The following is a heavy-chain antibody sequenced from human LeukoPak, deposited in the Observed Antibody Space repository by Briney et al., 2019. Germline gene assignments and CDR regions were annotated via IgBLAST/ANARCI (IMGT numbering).Heavy chain of an antibody. D-gene: IGHD3-9*01. J-gene: IGHJ6*02. CDR3: AREVTIFNHYYGMDV. CDR1: GFTFSSYA. Sequence: GSLRLSCAASGFTFSSYAMSWIRQPPGKGLEWIGEINHSGSTNYNPSLKSRVTISADTSKNQFSLKLNSVTAADTAVYYCAREVTIFNHYYGMDVWGQGTTVTVSS. V-gene: IGHV4-34*01. CDR2: INHSGST.